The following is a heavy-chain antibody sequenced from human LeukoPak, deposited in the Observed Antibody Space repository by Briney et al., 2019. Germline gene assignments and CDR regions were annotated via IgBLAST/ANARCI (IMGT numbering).Heavy chain of an antibody. CDR2: IIPILGTA. V-gene: IGHV1-69*01. D-gene: IGHD3-10*01. J-gene: IGHJ6*04. CDR1: RGTFSRYA. Sequence: AVNVSYKASRGTFSRYAISWVRQAPGQGLEWMGGIIPILGTAHFAQKLQGRVTITADESTSTVYMELSSLRSEDTAVYYCARAGGITMVRGVPYYYYYYGMDVWGKGTTVTVSS. CDR3: ARAGGITMVRGVPYYYYYYGMDV.